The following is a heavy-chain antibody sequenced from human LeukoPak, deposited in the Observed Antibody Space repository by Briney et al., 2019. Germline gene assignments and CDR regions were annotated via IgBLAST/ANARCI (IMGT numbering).Heavy chain of an antibody. CDR2: ISSSSSST. CDR3: ARGLNSLLDY. CDR1: GFTFSSYS. J-gene: IGHJ4*02. Sequence: QTGGSLRLSCAASGFTFSSYSMNWVRQAPGKGLEWVSYISSSSSSTYYADSVKGRFTISRDNSKNTLYLQMTSLRAEDTAVYYCARGLNSLLDYWGQGTLVIVSS. D-gene: IGHD3-16*02. V-gene: IGHV3-48*01.